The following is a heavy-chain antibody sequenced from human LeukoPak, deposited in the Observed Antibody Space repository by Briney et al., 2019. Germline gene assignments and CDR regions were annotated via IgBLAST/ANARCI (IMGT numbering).Heavy chain of an antibody. D-gene: IGHD3-22*01. J-gene: IGHJ4*02. Sequence: PSETLSLTCTVSGGSISSYYWSWIRQPPGKGLEWIGYIYYSGSTNYNPSLKSRVTISVDTSKNQFSLKMSSVIAADTAVYYCARGAHYFESSGYLMPLIYWGQGTLVTVSS. CDR2: IYYSGST. CDR1: GGSISSYY. V-gene: IGHV4-59*01. CDR3: ARGAHYFESSGYLMPLIY.